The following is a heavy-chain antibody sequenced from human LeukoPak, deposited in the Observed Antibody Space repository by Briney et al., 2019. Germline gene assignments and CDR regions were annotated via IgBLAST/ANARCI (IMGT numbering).Heavy chain of an antibody. D-gene: IGHD4/OR15-4a*01. CDR1: GSSISSCY. V-gene: IGHV4-59*08. J-gene: IGHJ2*01. CDR2: VYYSGST. CDR3: TIHPRVLGLFGYFDL. Sequence: SSATLSLTCTASGSSISSCYWCWIREPPGKRLEWTRFVYYSGSTDYNPSLKSRVTISVDTAKNPFSLQLSSVSDADTAVYYCTIHPRVLGLFGYFDLWGRGTLVTASS.